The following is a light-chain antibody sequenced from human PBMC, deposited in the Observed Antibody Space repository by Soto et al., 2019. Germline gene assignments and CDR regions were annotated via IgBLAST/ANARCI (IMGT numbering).Light chain of an antibody. Sequence: EIVLTQSPATLSLSPWERATLSCRASQSVTSNLVWYQQKPGQAPRLLIYGASTRATGLPARFSGSGSGTEFTLTISSLQSEDFAVYYCQQYNNWPPTFGQGTRLEIK. V-gene: IGKV3-15*01. CDR3: QQYNNWPPT. J-gene: IGKJ5*01. CDR2: GAS. CDR1: QSVTSN.